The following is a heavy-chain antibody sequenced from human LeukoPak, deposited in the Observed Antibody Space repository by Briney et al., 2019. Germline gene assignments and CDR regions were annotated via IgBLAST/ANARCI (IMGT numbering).Heavy chain of an antibody. Sequence: PSETLSLTCAFSGASIRNHYWSWIRQPPGGRLEWMGYIFDNGNTDYNPSLKSRLTMSIDTSGNQFSLKLTSVTAADTALYFCATRPADTTWYGVFDYWSQGMLVTVSP. CDR2: IFDNGNT. D-gene: IGHD6-6*01. CDR1: GASIRNHY. J-gene: IGHJ4*02. V-gene: IGHV4-59*11. CDR3: ATRPADTTWYGVFDY.